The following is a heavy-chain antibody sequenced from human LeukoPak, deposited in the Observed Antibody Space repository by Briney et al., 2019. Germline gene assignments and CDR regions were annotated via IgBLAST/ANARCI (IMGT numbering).Heavy chain of an antibody. CDR3: ARDGRYYYGSGSPYYYYYYYMDV. Sequence: ASVKVSCKASGYTFTSYYMHWVRQAPGQGLEWMGIINPSGGSTSYAQKFQGRVTMTRDTSTSTVYMELSSLRSEDTAVYYCARDGRYYYGSGSPYYYYYYYMDVWGKGTTVTVSS. CDR1: GYTFTSYY. J-gene: IGHJ6*03. D-gene: IGHD3-10*01. V-gene: IGHV1-46*01. CDR2: INPSGGST.